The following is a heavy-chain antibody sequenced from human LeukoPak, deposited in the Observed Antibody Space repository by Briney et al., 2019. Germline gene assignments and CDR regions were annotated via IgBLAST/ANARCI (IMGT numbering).Heavy chain of an antibody. CDR2: INHSGST. V-gene: IGHV4-34*01. CDR1: GGSFSGYY. J-gene: IGHJ6*04. Sequence: SETLSLTCAVYGGSFSGYYWSWIRQPPGKGLEWIGEINHSGSTNYNPSLKSRVTISVDTSKNQFSLKLSSVIAADTAVYYCARGVAVPAAFYYYYGMDVWGKGTTVTVSS. D-gene: IGHD2-2*01. CDR3: ARGVAVPAAFYYYYGMDV.